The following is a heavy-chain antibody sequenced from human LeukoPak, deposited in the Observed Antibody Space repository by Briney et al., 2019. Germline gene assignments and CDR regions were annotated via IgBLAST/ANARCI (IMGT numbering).Heavy chain of an antibody. CDR1: RVSFSGYA. J-gene: IGHJ6*02. CDR2: INGADDWT. Sequence: GGSLRLSCVASRVSFSGYAMNWVRQAPGKGLEWVAHINGADDWTSYADSVRGRFTISRDNSNSTLYLQMNSLRAEDTAVYYCARGGTVTSTLYYYGMDVWGQGTTVTVSS. D-gene: IGHD4-17*01. CDR3: ARGGTVTSTLYYYGMDV. V-gene: IGHV3-23*01.